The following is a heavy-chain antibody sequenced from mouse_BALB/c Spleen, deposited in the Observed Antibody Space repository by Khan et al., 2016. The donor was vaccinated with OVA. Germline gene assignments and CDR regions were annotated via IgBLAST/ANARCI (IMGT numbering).Heavy chain of an antibody. Sequence: EVQLQQSGTVLARPGASVKMSCKASGYTFTSYWMHWVKQRPGQGLEWIGDIYPGNTDTNSNQKFKGKAKLTAVTSTSTAYMELYSLTNEDSAVYYCTRRNWDVAWFAYWGQGTLVTVSA. J-gene: IGHJ3*01. V-gene: IGHV1-5*01. CDR1: GYTFTSYW. CDR3: TRRNWDVAWFAY. D-gene: IGHD4-1*01. CDR2: IYPGNTDT.